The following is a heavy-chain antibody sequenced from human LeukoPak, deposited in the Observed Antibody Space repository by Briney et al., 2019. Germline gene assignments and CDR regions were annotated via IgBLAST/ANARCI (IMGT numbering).Heavy chain of an antibody. CDR1: GYSISSSYY. V-gene: IGHV4-38-2*02. D-gene: IGHD6-19*01. J-gene: IGHJ6*03. Sequence: SETLSLTCTVSGYSISSSYYWDWIRQPPGKGLEWIGSIYHSGTTSYNPSLRSRVTISVDMSKSQFSLKLRSVTATDTAMYYCARVSRGWYKYDYYYMDVWGKGTTVTVSS. CDR2: IYHSGTT. CDR3: ARVSRGWYKYDYYYMDV.